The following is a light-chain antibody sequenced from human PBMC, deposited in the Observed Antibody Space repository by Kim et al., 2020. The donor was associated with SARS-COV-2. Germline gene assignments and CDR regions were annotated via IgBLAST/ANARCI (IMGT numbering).Light chain of an antibody. CDR2: GAS. Sequence: VSPGEGATPSCPASDAISNNLAWYQQIPGQAPRLLIYGASTRAAGIPARCSGSGSGTEFTLTISSLQSEDFVIYYCQQYNRWPLTFGGGTKVEIK. V-gene: IGKV3-15*01. CDR3: QQYNRWPLT. J-gene: IGKJ4*01. CDR1: DAISNN.